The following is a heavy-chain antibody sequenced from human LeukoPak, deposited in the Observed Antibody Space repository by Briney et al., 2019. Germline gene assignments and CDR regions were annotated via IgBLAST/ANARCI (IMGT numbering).Heavy chain of an antibody. CDR2: INPNSGGT. CDR3: ARAAGTMVRGVIHY. CDR1: GYTFTGYY. J-gene: IGHJ4*02. V-gene: IGHV1-2*02. Sequence: ASVTVSCTASGYTFTGYYMHWVRQAPGQGLEWMGWINPNSGGTNYAQKFQGRVTMTRDTSISTAYMELSRLRSDDTAVYYCARAAGTMVRGVIHYWGQGTLVTVSS. D-gene: IGHD3-10*01.